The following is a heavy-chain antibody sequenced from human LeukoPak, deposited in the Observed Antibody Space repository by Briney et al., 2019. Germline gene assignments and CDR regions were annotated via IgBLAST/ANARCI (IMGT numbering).Heavy chain of an antibody. CDR2: MNPNSGDT. V-gene: IGHV1-8*01. Sequence: GASVKVSCKASGYTFTTYDITWVRQATGQGLEWMGWMNPNSGDTAYAQKFQGRVTMTEDTSTDTAYMELSSLRSEDTAVYYCATESFDYWGQGTLVTVSS. J-gene: IGHJ4*02. CDR3: ATESFDY. CDR1: GYTFTTYD.